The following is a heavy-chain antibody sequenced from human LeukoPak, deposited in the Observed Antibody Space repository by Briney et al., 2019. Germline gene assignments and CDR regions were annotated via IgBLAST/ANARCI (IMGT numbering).Heavy chain of an antibody. CDR2: IYPGDSDT. Sequence: GESLKISCKGSGYSFTSYWIGWVRQMPGKGLEWMGIIYPGDSDTRYSPSFQGQVTISADKSISTAYLQWSSLKASDTAMYYCARLRDRYNPAYYYYMDVWGKGTTVTVSS. CDR1: GYSFTSYW. J-gene: IGHJ6*03. CDR3: ARLRDRYNPAYYYYMDV. V-gene: IGHV5-51*01. D-gene: IGHD1-1*01.